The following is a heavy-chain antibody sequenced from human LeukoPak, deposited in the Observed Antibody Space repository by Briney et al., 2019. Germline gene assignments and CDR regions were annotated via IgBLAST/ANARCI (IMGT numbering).Heavy chain of an antibody. D-gene: IGHD2-21*02. CDR1: GFTFSSYW. Sequence: GGSLRLSCAASGFTFSSYWMSWVRQAPGKGLEWVANIKQDGSEKYYVDSVKGRFTISRDNAKNSLYLQMNSLRAEDTAVYYCARLAYCGGDCYSHFDIWGQGTMVTVSS. J-gene: IGHJ3*02. CDR2: IKQDGSEK. CDR3: ARLAYCGGDCYSHFDI. V-gene: IGHV3-7*01.